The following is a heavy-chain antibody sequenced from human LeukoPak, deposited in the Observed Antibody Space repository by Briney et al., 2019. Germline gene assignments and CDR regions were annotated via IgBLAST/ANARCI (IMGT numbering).Heavy chain of an antibody. CDR1: GFTFSSYW. Sequence: PGGSLRLSCAASGFTFSSYWMHWVRQAPGKGLVWVSRINSDGSTTHYADSVKGRFTISRDNAKNTLYLQMNSLRAEDTAVYYCARERGAYYFDYWGQGTLVAVSS. D-gene: IGHD1-26*01. CDR3: ARERGAYYFDY. V-gene: IGHV3-74*01. CDR2: INSDGSTT. J-gene: IGHJ4*02.